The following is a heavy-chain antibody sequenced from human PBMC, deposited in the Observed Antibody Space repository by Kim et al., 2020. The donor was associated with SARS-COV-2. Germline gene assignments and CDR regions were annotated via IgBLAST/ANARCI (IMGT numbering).Heavy chain of an antibody. D-gene: IGHD2-15*01. CDR1: GFTFSSYS. J-gene: IGHJ4*02. Sequence: GGSLRLSCAASGFTFSSYSMNWVRQAPGKGLEWVSSISSSSSYIYYADSVKGRFTISRDNAKNSLYLQMNSLRAEDTAVYYCARRGGYCSGGSCYPIDYWGQGTLVTVSS. CDR3: ARRGGYCSGGSCYPIDY. CDR2: ISSSSSYI. V-gene: IGHV3-21*01.